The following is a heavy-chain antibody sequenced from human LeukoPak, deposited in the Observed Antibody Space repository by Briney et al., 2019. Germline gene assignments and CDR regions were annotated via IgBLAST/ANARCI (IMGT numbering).Heavy chain of an antibody. J-gene: IGHJ4*02. D-gene: IGHD6-13*01. CDR1: GFTFRSYA. CDR2: ISYDAINK. Sequence: GGSLRLSCAASGFTFRSYAMHWVRQAPGKGLEWVAVISYDAINKYYADSVKGRFTISRDNSKNTLYLQMNSLRAEDTAVYYCARDRSIAAAPFLYFDYWGQGTLVTVSS. V-gene: IGHV3-30*03. CDR3: ARDRSIAAAPFLYFDY.